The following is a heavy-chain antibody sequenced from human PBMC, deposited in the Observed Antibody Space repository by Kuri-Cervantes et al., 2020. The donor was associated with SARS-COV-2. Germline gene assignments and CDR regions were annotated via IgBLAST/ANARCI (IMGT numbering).Heavy chain of an antibody. D-gene: IGHD1-1*01. Sequence: GGSLRLSCAASGFTVSSNYMSWVRQAPGKGLEWVSGIYSGGGTYYADSVKGRFTISRDNYKNTLYLQMNSLRAEDTAVYYCARRESWKGDFDIWGQGTMVTVSS. CDR2: IYSGGGT. CDR3: ARRESWKGDFDI. CDR1: GFTVSSNY. V-gene: IGHV3-53*01. J-gene: IGHJ3*02.